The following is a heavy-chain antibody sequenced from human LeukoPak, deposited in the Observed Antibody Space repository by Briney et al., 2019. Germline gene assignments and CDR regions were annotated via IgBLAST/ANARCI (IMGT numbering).Heavy chain of an antibody. D-gene: IGHD6-19*01. CDR1: GFTVSSNY. CDR3: ASSSGFGEAFDY. V-gene: IGHV3-53*01. Sequence: GGSLRLSCAASGFTVSSNYMSWVRQARGKGLEWVSVIYSGCSTYYADSVKGRFTISRDNSKNTLYLQMNSLRAEDTAVYYCASSSGFGEAFDYWGQGTLVTVSS. J-gene: IGHJ4*02. CDR2: IYSGCST.